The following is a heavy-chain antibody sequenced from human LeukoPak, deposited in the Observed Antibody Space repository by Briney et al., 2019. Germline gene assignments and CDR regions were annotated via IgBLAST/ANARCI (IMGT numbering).Heavy chain of an antibody. Sequence: HPGRSLRLSCAASGLTFSSYGMHWVRQAPGKGLEWVAVIWYDGSNKYYADSVKGRFTISRDNSKNTLYLQMNSLRAEDTAVYYCARAQEGSSGWYRAFDYWGQGTLVTVSS. CDR3: ARAQEGSSGWYRAFDY. CDR2: IWYDGSNK. D-gene: IGHD6-19*01. CDR1: GLTFSSYG. J-gene: IGHJ4*02. V-gene: IGHV3-33*01.